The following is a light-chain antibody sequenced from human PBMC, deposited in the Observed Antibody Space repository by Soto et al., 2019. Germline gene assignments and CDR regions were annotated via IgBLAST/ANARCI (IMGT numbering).Light chain of an antibody. CDR2: GNT. J-gene: IGLJ1*01. V-gene: IGLV1-40*01. CDR1: SSNIGAGYD. Sequence: QSVLTQPPSVSGAPGQRVTISCTGSSSNIGAGYDVHWYQQFPGTTPKFLIYGNTNRPSGVPDRFSASKSGTSASLDITGLQAEDEADYNCAAWDYSLSGRYVFGTGTKLTAL. CDR3: AAWDYSLSGRYV.